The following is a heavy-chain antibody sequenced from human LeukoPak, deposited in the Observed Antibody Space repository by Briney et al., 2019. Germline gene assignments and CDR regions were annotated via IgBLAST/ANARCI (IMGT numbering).Heavy chain of an antibody. CDR2: ISWNSGSI. J-gene: IGHJ4*02. CDR3: AKGIAARPEGHFDY. CDR1: GFTFDDYA. Sequence: GGSLRLSCAASGFTFDDYAMHWVRQAPGKGLEWVSGISWNSGSIGYADSVKGRFTISRDNAKNSLYLQMNSLRAEDMALYYCAKGIAARPEGHFDYWGQGTLVTVSS. D-gene: IGHD6-6*01. V-gene: IGHV3-9*03.